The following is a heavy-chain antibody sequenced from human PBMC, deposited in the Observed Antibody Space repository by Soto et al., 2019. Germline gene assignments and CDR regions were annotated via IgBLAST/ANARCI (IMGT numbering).Heavy chain of an antibody. CDR1: GFTFSDYY. CDR2: ISSSGSTI. D-gene: IGHD3-16*02. CDR3: ARSLGMITFGGVIVIPYFQH. V-gene: IGHV3-11*01. J-gene: IGHJ1*01. Sequence: GGSLRLSCAASGFTFSDYYMSWIRQAPGKGLEWVSYISSSGSTIYYADSVKGRFTISRDNAKNSLYLQMNSLRAEDTAVYYCARSLGMITFGGVIVIPYFQHWGQGTLVTVSS.